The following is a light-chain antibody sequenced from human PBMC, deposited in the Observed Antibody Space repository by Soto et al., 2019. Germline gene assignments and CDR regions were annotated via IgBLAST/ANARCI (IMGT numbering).Light chain of an antibody. CDR1: QDISRF. Sequence: IQLTPSPSSLSASIGDRVTITCRASQDISRFLAWYQQKPGKAPKLLIYEASTLQSGVPSRFSGSGSGTEFTLTISGLLPEDFAAYHCQQLYTLPFTFGQGTRREIK. CDR3: QQLYTLPFT. CDR2: EAS. V-gene: IGKV1-9*01. J-gene: IGKJ5*01.